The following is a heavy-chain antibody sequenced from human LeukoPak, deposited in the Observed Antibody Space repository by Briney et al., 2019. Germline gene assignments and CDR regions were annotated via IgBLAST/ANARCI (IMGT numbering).Heavy chain of an antibody. CDR3: SVVPAARDAFDI. CDR1: GFTFRTFW. CDR2: ISGDGNTT. J-gene: IGHJ3*02. D-gene: IGHD2-2*01. V-gene: IGHV3-74*01. Sequence: PGGSLRLSCTASGFTFRTFWMHWVRQPPGKGLVWVSRISGDGNTTDYADSAKGRFTISRDNAKNSLYLQMNSLRAEDTAVYYCSVVPAARDAFDIWGQGTMVTVSS.